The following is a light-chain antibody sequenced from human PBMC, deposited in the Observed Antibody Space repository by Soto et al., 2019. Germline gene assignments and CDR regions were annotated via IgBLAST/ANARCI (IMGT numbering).Light chain of an antibody. CDR3: QQYNNWPPWT. CDR2: GAS. J-gene: IGKJ1*01. CDR1: QSVSSN. Sequence: EIVMTQSPATLSVSPGERATLSCRASQSVSSNLAWYQQKPGQAHRLLIYGASTRATGIPARFSGSGSGTEFTPTITSLQSEDFAVYDCQQYNNWPPWTFGQGTKVEI. V-gene: IGKV3-15*01.